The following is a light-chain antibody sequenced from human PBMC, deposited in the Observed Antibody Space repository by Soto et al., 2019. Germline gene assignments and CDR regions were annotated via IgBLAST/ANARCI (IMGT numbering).Light chain of an antibody. V-gene: IGKV3-11*01. CDR3: QQRSNWPPF. CDR1: QSVSSY. Sequence: EIVLTQSPATLSLSPGERATLSCRASQSVSSYLAWYQQKPGQAPRLLIYDASNRATVIPARFSGSGSGTDFTLTISSLEPEDFAVYYCQQRSNWPPFFGPGTKVDIK. CDR2: DAS. J-gene: IGKJ3*01.